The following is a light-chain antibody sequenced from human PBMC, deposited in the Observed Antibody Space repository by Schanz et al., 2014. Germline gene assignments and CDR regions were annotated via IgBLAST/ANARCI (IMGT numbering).Light chain of an antibody. CDR1: SSDVGSYDY. V-gene: IGLV2-14*02. CDR2: EGS. CDR3: SSYTSSSTLA. Sequence: QSVLTQPASVSGSPGQSVTISCTGTSSDVGSYDYVSWYQQHPGKAPKLLIYEGSARPPEVSNRFSASKSGNTASLTISGLQAEDEADYYCSSYTSSSTLAFGGGTKLTVL. J-gene: IGLJ2*01.